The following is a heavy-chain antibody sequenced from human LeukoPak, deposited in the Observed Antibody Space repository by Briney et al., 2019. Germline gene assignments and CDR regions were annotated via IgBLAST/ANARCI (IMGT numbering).Heavy chain of an antibody. Sequence: PGGSLRLSCAASGFTFSSYAMSWVRQAPGKGLEWVSAISGSGGGTYYADSVKGRFTISRDNSKNTLYLQMNSLRAEDTAVYYCAKKLDSGVTYYDFWSGYAFDYWGQGTLVTVSS. CDR3: AKKLDSGVTYYDFWSGYAFDY. CDR1: GFTFSSYA. CDR2: ISGSGGGT. D-gene: IGHD3-3*01. J-gene: IGHJ4*02. V-gene: IGHV3-23*01.